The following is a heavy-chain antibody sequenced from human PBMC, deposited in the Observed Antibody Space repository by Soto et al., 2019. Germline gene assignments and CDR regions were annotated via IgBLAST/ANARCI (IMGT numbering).Heavy chain of an antibody. CDR3: ARDPLLVHEFYYYMDV. J-gene: IGHJ6*03. CDR2: ISGSSRYI. CDR1: GFGFSDYS. V-gene: IGHV3-21*01. Sequence: GGSLRLSCAASGFGFSDYSMNWVRQAPGKGLEWVSSISGSSRYIYYADSVEGRFTISRDKAEKSLFLQMNSLRAEDTAVYYCARDPLLVHEFYYYMDVWGKGTTVTVSS. D-gene: IGHD2-15*01.